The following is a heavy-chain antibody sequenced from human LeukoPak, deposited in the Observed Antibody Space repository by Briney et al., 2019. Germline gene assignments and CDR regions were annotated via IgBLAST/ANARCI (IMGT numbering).Heavy chain of an antibody. D-gene: IGHD2-15*01. CDR1: GYTFTDCY. Sequence: ASVKVSCKVSGYTFTDCYMHWVQQAPGKGLEWMGLVDPEDGETIYAEKFQGRVTITADTSTDTAYMELSSLRSEDTAVYYCATGVGYCSGGSCSNNWFDPWGQGTLVTVSS. J-gene: IGHJ5*02. V-gene: IGHV1-69-2*01. CDR3: ATGVGYCSGGSCSNNWFDP. CDR2: VDPEDGET.